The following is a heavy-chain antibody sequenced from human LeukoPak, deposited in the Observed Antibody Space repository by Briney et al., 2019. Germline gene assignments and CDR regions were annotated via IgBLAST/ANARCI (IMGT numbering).Heavy chain of an antibody. D-gene: IGHD2-21*01. CDR3: ARSLGGDGVGDY. J-gene: IGHJ4*02. CDR1: GYTFTSYD. CDR2: MNPISGNT. Sequence: ASVKVSCKASGYTFTSYDINWVRQATGQGLEWMGWMNPISGNTGYAQNFQGRVSMTRNTAISTAYMELSSLRSEDTAVYYCARSLGGDGVGDYWGQGTLVTVSS. V-gene: IGHV1-8*01.